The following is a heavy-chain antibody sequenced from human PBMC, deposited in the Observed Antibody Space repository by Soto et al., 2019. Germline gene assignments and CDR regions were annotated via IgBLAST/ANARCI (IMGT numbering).Heavy chain of an antibody. CDR1: GLSLSSSRAT. CDR2: IYWDDDK. D-gene: IGHD3-10*01. J-gene: IGHJ6*04. CDR3: ANSMALNNHAMYV. Sequence: QITLKESGPTLVKPTQSLTLTCTCAGLSLSSSRATVGWIRQPPGKALEWLALIYWDDDKRYSPSLKSRLTITNDSSKNEVVLTITNMNHFDAGTYYCANSMALNNHAMYVWGKGTTVTFSS. V-gene: IGHV2-5*02.